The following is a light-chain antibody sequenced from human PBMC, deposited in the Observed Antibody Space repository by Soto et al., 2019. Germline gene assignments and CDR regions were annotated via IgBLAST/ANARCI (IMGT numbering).Light chain of an antibody. CDR3: QQYGNSPAT. CDR1: QSVSSNL. Sequence: DIVLTQSPATLSLSPGERASLSCRATQSVSSNLLAWYQQKPGLAPRLLIYAASSRATGIPDRFSGSGSGADFTLTISRLEPEDFAVYCCQQYGNSPATFGQGTKVEIK. V-gene: IGKV3-20*01. CDR2: AAS. J-gene: IGKJ1*01.